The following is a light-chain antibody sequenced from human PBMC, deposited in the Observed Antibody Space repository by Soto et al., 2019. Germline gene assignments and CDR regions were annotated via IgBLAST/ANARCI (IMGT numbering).Light chain of an antibody. V-gene: IGKV1-5*03. J-gene: IGKJ1*01. CDR2: KAS. Sequence: DIPMTQSPSTLSASVGDRVTITCRASQSISSWLAWYQHKPGKAPKLLIYKASSLESGVPSRFSGSGSGTDFTLTTRRLQPDDFATYYCQQPNDYSRTFGQATKVEIK. CDR1: QSISSW. CDR3: QQPNDYSRT.